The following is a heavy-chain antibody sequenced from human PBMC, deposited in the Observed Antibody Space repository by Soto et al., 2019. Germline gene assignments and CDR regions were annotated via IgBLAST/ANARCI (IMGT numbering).Heavy chain of an antibody. J-gene: IGHJ6*02. CDR2: IFPGDSDT. D-gene: IGHD6-25*01. CDR3: ARQGSPHSGSGYYYEMDV. CDR1: GFNLKTYW. Sequence: GESRKNSCNASGFNLKTYWIAWVRQIPGKNLEWMGAIFPGDSDTRYSPSFQGQVTISADRSLSIAYIQWGSLRASDSATYYCARQGSPHSGSGYYYEMDVWGPG. V-gene: IGHV5-51*01.